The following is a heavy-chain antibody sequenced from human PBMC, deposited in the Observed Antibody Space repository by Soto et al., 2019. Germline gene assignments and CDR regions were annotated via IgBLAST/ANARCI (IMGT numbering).Heavy chain of an antibody. CDR3: ARLVMRSWYVHYYYYGMDV. D-gene: IGHD6-13*01. V-gene: IGHV4-39*01. Sequence: SDTLSLTCTVSGGSLSSSSYYWGWIRQPPGKGLEWIGSIYYSGSTYYNPSLKSRVTISVDTSKNQFSLKLSSVTAADTAVYYCARLVMRSWYVHYYYYGMDVWGQGTTVNVSS. J-gene: IGHJ6*02. CDR2: IYYSGST. CDR1: GGSLSSSSYY.